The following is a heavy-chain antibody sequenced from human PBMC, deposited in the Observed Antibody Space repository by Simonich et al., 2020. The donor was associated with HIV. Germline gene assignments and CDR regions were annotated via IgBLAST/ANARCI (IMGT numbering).Heavy chain of an antibody. J-gene: IGHJ4*02. V-gene: IGHV4-34*01. CDR2: INHRVIT. Sequence: QVQLQQWGAGLLKPSETLSLTCAVYGGSFSGYYGSWIRQSPEKGLEWIGEINHRVITNYNPSLKSRVTILVDTSKNQFSLKLSSVTAADTAVYFCARTGDRVFDYWGQGILVTVSS. D-gene: IGHD1-1*01. CDR3: ARTGDRVFDY. CDR1: GGSFSGYY.